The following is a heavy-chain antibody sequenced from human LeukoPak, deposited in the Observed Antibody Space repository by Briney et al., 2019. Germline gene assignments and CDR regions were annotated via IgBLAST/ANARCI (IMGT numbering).Heavy chain of an antibody. V-gene: IGHV4-39*01. CDR2: ISYSGNT. D-gene: IGHD2-15*01. CDR1: GGSIISSDYH. CDR3: ARHCCSGPAKRVFDI. J-gene: IGHJ3*02. Sequence: SSETLSLTCTVSGGSIISSDYHWGWVRQPPGKGLEWIGTISYSGNTDYNPSLRSRVTISVDTSNNQLSLRLGSVTAADTAVYHCARHCCSGPAKRVFDIWGQGTMVTVSS.